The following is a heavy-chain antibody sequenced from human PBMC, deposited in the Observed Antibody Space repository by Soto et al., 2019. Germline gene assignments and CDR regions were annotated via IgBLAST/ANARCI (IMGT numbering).Heavy chain of an antibody. CDR1: GDIFDSLT. V-gene: IGHV1-69*08. J-gene: IGHJ6*03. CDR2: IIPVLGMA. Sequence: QVQLVQSGAEMKKPGSSVKVSCQASGDIFDSLTMNWVRQAPGQGLEWMGRIIPVLGMANYAQKFQGRVTIIADKSTSTVYMELSSLTSEDTAVYYCARELGGYDYLYYYYYMDFWGEGTMVTVSS. D-gene: IGHD5-12*01. CDR3: ARELGGYDYLYYYYYMDF.